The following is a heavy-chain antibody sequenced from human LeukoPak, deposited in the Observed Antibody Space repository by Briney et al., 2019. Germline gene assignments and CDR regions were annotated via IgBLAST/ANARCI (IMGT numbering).Heavy chain of an antibody. J-gene: IGHJ4*02. CDR1: GFIVSNNY. Sequence: GGSLRPSCAASGFIVSNNYMTWVRQAPGKGLEWVSVIYSGGSTYYADSVKGRFTISRDNSENTVYLQMNSLRAEDTAIYYCARVGGGHYYDSSGYWWGQGTLVTVSS. D-gene: IGHD3-22*01. V-gene: IGHV3-53*05. CDR3: ARVGGGHYYDSSGYW. CDR2: IYSGGST.